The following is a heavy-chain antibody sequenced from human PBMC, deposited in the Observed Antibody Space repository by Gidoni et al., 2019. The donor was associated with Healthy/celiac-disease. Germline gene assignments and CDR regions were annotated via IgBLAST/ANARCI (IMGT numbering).Heavy chain of an antibody. D-gene: IGHD6-19*01. CDR2: ISGSGGST. Sequence: EVQQLESGGGLVPPGGSLRRSCAASGSTFSSEAMSWVRKAPGKGLECVSAISGSGGSTYYADSVKGRFTISRDNSKNTLYLQMNSLRAEDTAVYYCAKVGAVAVGAFDIWGQGTMVTVSS. CDR1: GSTFSSEA. V-gene: IGHV3-23*01. CDR3: AKVGAVAVGAFDI. J-gene: IGHJ3*02.